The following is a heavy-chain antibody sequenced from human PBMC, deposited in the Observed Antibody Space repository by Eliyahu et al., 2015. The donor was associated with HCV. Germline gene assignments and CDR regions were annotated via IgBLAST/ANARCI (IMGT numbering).Heavy chain of an antibody. CDR1: GFIFDDYG. D-gene: IGHD3-22*01. V-gene: IGHV3-20*04. CDR3: ARDFSTYYYDSSGYYSDY. Sequence: EVQLVESGGGVVRPGGSLRLSCAASGFIFDDYGRSWVRQAPGRGLEWVSGINWNGGRTGYADSVKGRFTISRDNAKNSLYLQMNSLRAEDTALYYCARDFSTYYYDSSGYYSDYWGQGTLVTVSS. CDR2: INWNGGRT. J-gene: IGHJ4*02.